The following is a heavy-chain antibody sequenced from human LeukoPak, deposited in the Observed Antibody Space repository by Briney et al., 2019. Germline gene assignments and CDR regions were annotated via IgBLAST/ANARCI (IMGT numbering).Heavy chain of an antibody. V-gene: IGHV1-8*01. CDR3: ARGPPSAAILIRSYYYMDV. J-gene: IGHJ6*03. CDR1: GYTFTSYD. D-gene: IGHD2-2*01. CDR2: MNPNSGNT. Sequence: GASVKVSCKASGYTFTSYDINWVRQATGQGLEWMGWMNPNSGNTGYAQKFQGRVTMTRNTSISTAYMELSSLRSEDTAVYYCARGPPSAAILIRSYYYMDVWGKGTTVTVSS.